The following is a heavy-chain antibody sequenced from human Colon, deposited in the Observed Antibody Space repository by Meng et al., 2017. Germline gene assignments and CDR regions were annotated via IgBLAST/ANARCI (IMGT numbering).Heavy chain of an antibody. J-gene: IGHJ4*02. Sequence: EVQLVESGGGLVEPGGSLRLSCAASGFIFNNYRMNWVSQAPGKGLEWVSVIDYGGISTYYADSVKGRFTISRDNAKNSVSLQMNNLRAEDTAVYYCVREEYDPRDFWGQGTLVTVSS. D-gene: IGHD3-16*01. CDR1: GFIFNNYR. V-gene: IGHV3-21*01. CDR2: IDYGGIST. CDR3: VREEYDPRDF.